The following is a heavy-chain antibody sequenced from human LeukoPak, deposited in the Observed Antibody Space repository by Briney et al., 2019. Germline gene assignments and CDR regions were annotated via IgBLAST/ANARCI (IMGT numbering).Heavy chain of an antibody. CDR2: TYHGGTT. Sequence: SETLSLTCTVSGYSISSGYLWGWIRQPPGKGLEWIGSTYHGGTTYSNPSLKSRVIISEDTSKNQFSLKLSSVTAADTAVYYCASFFAPGWKTTSSSGWLDYWGQGTLVTVSS. D-gene: IGHD6-19*01. CDR1: GYSISSGYL. J-gene: IGHJ4*02. V-gene: IGHV4-38-2*02. CDR3: ASFFAPGWKTTSSSGWLDY.